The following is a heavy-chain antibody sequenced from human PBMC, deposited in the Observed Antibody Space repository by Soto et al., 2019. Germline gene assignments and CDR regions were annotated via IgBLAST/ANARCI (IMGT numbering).Heavy chain of an antibody. Sequence: GESLKISCKGSGYSFTRYWIGWVRQMPGKGLEWMGIIYPGDSDTRYSPSFQGQVTISADKSISTAYLQWSSLKASDTAMYYCARDSGWTHLKSPIYYYYGMDVWGQGTTVTVSS. V-gene: IGHV5-51*01. D-gene: IGHD6-19*01. CDR1: GYSFTRYW. CDR3: ARDSGWTHLKSPIYYYYGMDV. J-gene: IGHJ6*02. CDR2: IYPGDSDT.